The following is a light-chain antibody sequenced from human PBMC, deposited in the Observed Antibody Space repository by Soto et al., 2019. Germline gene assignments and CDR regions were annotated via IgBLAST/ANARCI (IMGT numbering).Light chain of an antibody. V-gene: IGKV1-17*01. CDR3: LQHNNYPWT. CDR1: QGIRDD. CDR2: VAS. Sequence: DIQMTQSPSSLSASVGDRVTITCRASQGIRDDLAWYQQKPGKAPKRLIYVASNLESGVPSRFSGSGSGTEFTLTISSLQPEDFATYYCLQHNNYPWTFGQGTKVEIK. J-gene: IGKJ1*01.